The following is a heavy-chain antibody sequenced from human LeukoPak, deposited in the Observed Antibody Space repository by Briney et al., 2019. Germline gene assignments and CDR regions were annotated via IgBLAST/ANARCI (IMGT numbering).Heavy chain of an antibody. V-gene: IGHV3-23*01. D-gene: IGHD2/OR15-2a*01. J-gene: IGHJ4*02. CDR1: GFTFSTYA. Sequence: GGSLRLSCDASGFTFSTYAMSWVRQAPGEGLEWVSGLSGRGGSTWYADSVNSHFTTSKDNSKNTVYLHINSMRAEDTAVYYCAKFEGLCASATTCYHFDCWGQGTLVTVSS. CDR2: LSGRGGST. CDR3: AKFEGLCASATTCYHFDC.